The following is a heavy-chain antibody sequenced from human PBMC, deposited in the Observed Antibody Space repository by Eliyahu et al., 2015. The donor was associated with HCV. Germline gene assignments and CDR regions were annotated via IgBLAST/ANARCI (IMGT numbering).Heavy chain of an antibody. CDR2: ISFDGARD. CDR3: AIPSLRGGSGWFSPADS. D-gene: IGHD6-19*01. Sequence: QVKVVESGGGVVQPGRSLRLSCAVSGFNFEHYALHWVRQAPGKGLEWLAVISFDGARDYYADSVKGRFTISRDNSMNTLFLQMNSLRAEDTAIYYCAIPSLRGGSGWFSPADSWGQGTLVTVSS. V-gene: IGHV3-30*01. J-gene: IGHJ4*02. CDR1: GFNFEHYA.